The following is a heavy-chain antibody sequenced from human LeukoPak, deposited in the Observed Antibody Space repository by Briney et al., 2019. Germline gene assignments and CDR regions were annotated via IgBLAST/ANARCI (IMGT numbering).Heavy chain of an antibody. CDR3: ARKRGGSSWSPEGMDV. Sequence: GGSLRLSCAASGFTFSSYEMNWVRQAPGKGLEWVSYISSSGSTIYYADSVKGRFTISRDNAKNSLYLQMNSLRAEDTAVYYCARKRGGSSWSPEGMDVWGKGTTVTVSS. CDR2: ISSSGSTI. CDR1: GFTFSSYE. D-gene: IGHD6-13*01. V-gene: IGHV3-48*03. J-gene: IGHJ6*04.